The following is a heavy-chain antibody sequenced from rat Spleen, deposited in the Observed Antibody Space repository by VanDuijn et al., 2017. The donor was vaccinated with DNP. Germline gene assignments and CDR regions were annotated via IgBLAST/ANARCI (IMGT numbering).Heavy chain of an antibody. V-gene: IGHV5S10*01. CDR2: ISYDGSRT. D-gene: IGHD5-1*01. J-gene: IGHJ2*01. CDR1: GFTFSDYA. CDR3: ATGGSPYYFEY. Sequence: EVQLVESGGGLVQPGRSLKLSCAASGFTFSDYAMAWVRQAPKKGLEWVATISYDGSRTYYRDSVKGRFTISRDNAESTLYLHMDSLRSEDTATYYCATGGSPYYFEYWGQGVMVIVSS.